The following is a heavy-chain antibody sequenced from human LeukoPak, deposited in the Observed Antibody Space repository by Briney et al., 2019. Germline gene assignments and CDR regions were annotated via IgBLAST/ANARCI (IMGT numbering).Heavy chain of an antibody. J-gene: IGHJ5*02. CDR3: AREKGYSSFFDP. CDR2: IYYSGST. D-gene: IGHD6-13*01. V-gene: IGHV4-59*01. CDR1: GGSISSYY. Sequence: PSETLSLTCTVSGGSISSYYWSWIRQPPGKGLEWIGYIYYSGSTNYNPSLKSRVTISVDTSKNQFSLKLSSVTAADTAVYYCAREKGYSSFFDPWGQGTLVTVSS.